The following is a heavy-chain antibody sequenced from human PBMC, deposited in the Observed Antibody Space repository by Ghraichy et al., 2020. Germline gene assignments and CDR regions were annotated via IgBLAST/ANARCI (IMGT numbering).Heavy chain of an antibody. V-gene: IGHV4-59*01. Sequence: LSLTCTVSGGSINSNYWSWIRQPPGKGLEWIGWIYYSGSTIYNPSLKSRVTISVDRSKNQFSLKVRSVTAADTAVYYCARDPGVIGYNYMEAFDIWGQGTTVTVSS. CDR3: ARDPGVIGYNYMEAFDI. D-gene: IGHD5-24*01. J-gene: IGHJ3*02. CDR2: IYYSGST. CDR1: GGSINSNY.